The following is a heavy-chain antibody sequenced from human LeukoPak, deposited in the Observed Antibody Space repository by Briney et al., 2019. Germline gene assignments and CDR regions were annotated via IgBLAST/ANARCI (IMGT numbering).Heavy chain of an antibody. CDR3: AKARFTVTNYFDY. CDR1: GFTFSSYA. D-gene: IGHD4-17*01. J-gene: IGHJ4*02. V-gene: IGHV3-23*01. Sequence: PGGSLRLSCAASGFTFSSYAMIWVRQAPGKGLEWVSASSSGGGSTYYADSVKGRFTISRDNSENTLYLQMNSLRAEDTAVYYCAKARFTVTNYFDYWGQGTLVTVSS. CDR2: SSSGGGST.